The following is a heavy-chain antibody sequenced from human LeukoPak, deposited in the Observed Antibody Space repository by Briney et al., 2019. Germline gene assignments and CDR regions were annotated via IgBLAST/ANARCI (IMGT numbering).Heavy chain of an antibody. CDR1: GFTFSSYG. V-gene: IGHV3-64*02. D-gene: IGHD5-18*01. J-gene: IGHJ4*02. CDR2: IGGNGDTS. CDR3: ATRHEYSYPY. Sequence: GGSLRLSCAASGFTFSSYGMHWVRQAPGKGLEYVSAIGGNGDTSYYADSVKGRFTISRDNSKNTVYLQLGSLRTEDMAVYYCATRHEYSYPYWGQGILVTVSS.